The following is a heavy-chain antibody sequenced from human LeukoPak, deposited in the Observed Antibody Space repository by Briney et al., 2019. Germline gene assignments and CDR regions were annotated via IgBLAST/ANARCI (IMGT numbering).Heavy chain of an antibody. Sequence: ASVKVSCKVSGYSLSGLSIHWVRQAPGKGLEWIGGFDREDDEAVYEQRFQGRVTMTEDTSTETAYMELSSLRSEDAAVYYCATDVTGTAPYDFWGQGTLVTVSS. D-gene: IGHD1-7*01. V-gene: IGHV1-24*01. CDR1: GYSLSGLS. CDR3: ATDVTGTAPYDF. CDR2: FDREDDEA. J-gene: IGHJ4*02.